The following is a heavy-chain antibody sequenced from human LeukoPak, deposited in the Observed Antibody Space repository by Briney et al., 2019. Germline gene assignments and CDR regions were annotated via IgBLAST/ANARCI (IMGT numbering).Heavy chain of an antibody. J-gene: IGHJ5*02. CDR2: IYYSGST. Sequence: SETLSLTYTVSGGSVSSSNYYWGWIRQPPRKGLEWIGSIYYSGSTYYNPSLKSRVTISADTSKNQLSLKLSSVTAADTAVYYCARHGITIFGVTTKRRGWFDPWGQGTLVSVSS. CDR3: ARHGITIFGVTTKRRGWFDP. V-gene: IGHV4-39*07. D-gene: IGHD3-3*01. CDR1: GGSVSSSNYY.